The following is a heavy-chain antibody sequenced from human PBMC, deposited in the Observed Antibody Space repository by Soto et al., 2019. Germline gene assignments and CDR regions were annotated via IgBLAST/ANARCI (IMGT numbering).Heavy chain of an antibody. J-gene: IGHJ6*02. CDR3: AREGNVAYYDFWSGSQAPHGMDV. Sequence: GGSLRLSCAASGFTFSSYAMHWVRQAPGKGLEWVAVISYDGSNKYYADSVKGRFTISRDNSKNTLYLQMNSLRAEGTAVYYCAREGNVAYYDFWSGSQAPHGMDVWGQGTTVTVSS. D-gene: IGHD3-3*01. V-gene: IGHV3-30-3*01. CDR1: GFTFSSYA. CDR2: ISYDGSNK.